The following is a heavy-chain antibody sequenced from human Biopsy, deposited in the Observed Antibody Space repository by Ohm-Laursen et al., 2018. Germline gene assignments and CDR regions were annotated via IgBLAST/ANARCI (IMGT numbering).Heavy chain of an antibody. Sequence: ASVNVSCKVSGYTLNELSMHWVRQVPGKGLEWMGGFAPENGKTVYAQNFQARVSLTEDTSTDTAYMELMSLRSEDTAVYYCAADINVWNVNYWGQGTQVTVSS. CDR3: AADINVWNVNY. D-gene: IGHD1-1*01. V-gene: IGHV1-24*01. J-gene: IGHJ4*02. CDR2: FAPENGKT. CDR1: GYTLNELS.